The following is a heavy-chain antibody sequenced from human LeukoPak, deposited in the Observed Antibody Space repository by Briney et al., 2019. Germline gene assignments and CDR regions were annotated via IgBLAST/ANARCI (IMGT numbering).Heavy chain of an antibody. D-gene: IGHD3-22*01. CDR2: IIPIFGTA. CDR1: GYTFTSYY. J-gene: IGHJ4*02. CDR3: ARDFDYYDSPDSLAV. V-gene: IGHV1-69*13. Sequence: GASVKVSCKASGYTFTSYYMHWVRQAPGQGLEWMGGIIPIFGTANYAQKFQGRVTITADESTSTAYMELSSLRSEDTAVYYCARDFDYYDSPDSLAVWGQGTLVTVSS.